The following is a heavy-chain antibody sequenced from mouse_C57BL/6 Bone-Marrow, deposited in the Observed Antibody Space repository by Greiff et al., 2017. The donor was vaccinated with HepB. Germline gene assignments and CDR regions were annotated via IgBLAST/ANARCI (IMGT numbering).Heavy chain of an antibody. D-gene: IGHD1-1*01. V-gene: IGHV1-62-2*01. J-gene: IGHJ3*01. CDR1: GYTFTEYT. CDR2: FYPGSGSI. CDR3: ARHEDRYYGSSSTSSFAY. Sequence: QVQLQQSGAELVKPGASVKLSCKASGYTFTEYTIHWVKQRSGQGLEWIGWFYPGSGSIKYNEKFKDKATLTADKSSSTVYMELSRLTSEDSAVYFCARHEDRYYGSSSTSSFAYWGQGTLVTVSA.